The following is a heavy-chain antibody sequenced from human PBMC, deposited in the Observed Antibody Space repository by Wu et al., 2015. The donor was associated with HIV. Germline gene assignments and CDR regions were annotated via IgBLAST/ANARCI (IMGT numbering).Heavy chain of an antibody. Sequence: QVHLVQSGAEVKKPGSSVKVSCKASGGTFSSYAISWVRQAPGQGLEWMGGIIPIFGTANYAQKFQGRVTITADESTSTAYMELSSLRSEDTAVYYCARDPIVDTAMGLDYWGQGTLVTVSS. CDR3: ARDPIVDTAMGLDY. V-gene: IGHV1-69*12. CDR2: IIPIFGTA. CDR1: GGTFSSYA. D-gene: IGHD5-18*01. J-gene: IGHJ4*02.